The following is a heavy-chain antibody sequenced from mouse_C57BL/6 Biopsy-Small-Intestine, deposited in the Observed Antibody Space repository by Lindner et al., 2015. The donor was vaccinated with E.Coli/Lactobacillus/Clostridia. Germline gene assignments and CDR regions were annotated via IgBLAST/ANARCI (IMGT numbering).Heavy chain of an antibody. D-gene: IGHD2-4*01. J-gene: IGHJ4*01. CDR1: GDIFRDYA. CDR3: ARASRQMIYDY. Sequence: SVKVSCKASGDIFRDYALSWLRQAPGQGLEWMGGVMFMSGIRKYAQKFQGRLTITADESTTTVYMELSSLRSEDTALYFCARASRQMIYDYWGQGTLVTVS. V-gene: IGHV14-2*02. CDR2: VMFMSGIR.